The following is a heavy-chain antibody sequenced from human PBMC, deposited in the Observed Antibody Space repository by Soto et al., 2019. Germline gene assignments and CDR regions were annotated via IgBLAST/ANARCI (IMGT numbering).Heavy chain of an antibody. J-gene: IGHJ4*02. Sequence: GGSLRLSCAASGFTFSSYSMNWVRQAPGKGLEWVSSISGSGEAIYYADSVNGRFTISRDNAKNTLYLQMNSLRAEDTAVYYCANIVGATWGYFESWGQGTPVTVSS. CDR1: GFTFSSYS. CDR3: ANIVGATWGYFES. D-gene: IGHD1-26*01. V-gene: IGHV3-21*04. CDR2: ISGSGEAI.